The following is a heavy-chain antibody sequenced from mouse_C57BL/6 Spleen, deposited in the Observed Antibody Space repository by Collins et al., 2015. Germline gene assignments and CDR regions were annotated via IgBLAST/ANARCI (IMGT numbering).Heavy chain of an antibody. CDR1: GFTFSSYA. CDR2: ISSGGSYT. Sequence: EVMLVESGGGLVKPGGSLKLSCAASGFTFSSYAMSWVRQTPEKRLEWVATISSGGSYTYYPDSVKGRFTISRDNAKNTLYLQMSSLRSEDTAMYYCARHRDYGSRQYAMDYWGQGTSVTVSS. D-gene: IGHD1-1*01. J-gene: IGHJ4*01. CDR3: ARHRDYGSRQYAMDY. V-gene: IGHV5-9-1*01.